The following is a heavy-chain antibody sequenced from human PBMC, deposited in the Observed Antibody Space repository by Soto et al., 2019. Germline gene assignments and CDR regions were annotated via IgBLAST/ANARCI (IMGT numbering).Heavy chain of an antibody. CDR1: GGSISSSSYY. V-gene: IGHV4-39*01. D-gene: IGHD2-15*01. CDR3: ALFGRDIEGGVAAKGPNYVMDV. Sequence: PSETLSLTCTVSGGSISSSSYYWGWIRQPPGKGLEWIGSIYYSGSTYYNPSLKSRVTISVDTSKNQFSLKLSSVTAADTAVYYCALFGRDIEGGVAAKGPNYVMDVWGQGTTVTVSS. CDR2: IYYSGST. J-gene: IGHJ6*02.